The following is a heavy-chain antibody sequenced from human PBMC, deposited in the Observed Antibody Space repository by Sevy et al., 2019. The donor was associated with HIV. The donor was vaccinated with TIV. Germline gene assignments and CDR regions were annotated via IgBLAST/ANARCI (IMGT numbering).Heavy chain of an antibody. CDR1: GGSINSDH. V-gene: IGHV4-59*08. CDR3: ARRNDFDI. J-gene: IGHJ3*02. Sequence: SETLSLTCTVSGGSINSDHWNWIRQPPGKGLEWMWYVYYTGGTNYKPSLKNRVTISVDRTKNQFSLKLTSVTAADTAVYYCARRNDFDIWGQGTMVTVSS. CDR2: VYYTGGT.